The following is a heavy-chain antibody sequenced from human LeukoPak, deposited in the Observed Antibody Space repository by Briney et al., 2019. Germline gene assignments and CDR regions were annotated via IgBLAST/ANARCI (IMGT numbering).Heavy chain of an antibody. CDR2: IYPCEENT. CDR1: GNSITNYW. Sequence: GESLKTSLKGSGNSITNYWNGWVRPMPGKGLWWREVIYPCEENTIDSPSFQGQVTITADKSNSTAYLQWNSLKASDTAKYYCARHGPRGVVVFDYWGQGTLVTVSS. D-gene: IGHD3-22*01. CDR3: ARHGPRGVVVFDY. V-gene: IGHV5-51*01. J-gene: IGHJ4*02.